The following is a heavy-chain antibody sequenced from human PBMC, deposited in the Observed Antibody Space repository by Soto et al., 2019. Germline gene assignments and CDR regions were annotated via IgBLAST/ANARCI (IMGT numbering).Heavy chain of an antibody. CDR2: INHSGTI. D-gene: IGHD2-21*02. CDR3: ARADRTLVTSYSLDV. J-gene: IGHJ6*02. V-gene: IGHV4-34*01. Sequence: QVRLQQWGAGLLKPSETLSLTCAVYGGSLGGDYWTWIRQAPGKGLEWIGEINHSGTINFDPSLRSRITISLDTSKKEFSLKLSSVTDADTATYYCARADRTLVTSYSLDVWCQGTTVTVSS. CDR1: GGSLGGDY.